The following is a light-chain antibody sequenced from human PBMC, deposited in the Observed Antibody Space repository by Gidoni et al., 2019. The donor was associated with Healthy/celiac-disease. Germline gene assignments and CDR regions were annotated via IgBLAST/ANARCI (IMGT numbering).Light chain of an antibody. CDR3: QQSYSTSWT. Sequence: DTQMTQSPSSLSASVGDRVTITCRASQSISSYLNWYQQKPGKAPKLLIYAASSLQSGVPSRFSGSGSGTDFTLTISSLRPEDFATYYCQQSYSTSWTFGQGTKVEIK. CDR2: AAS. V-gene: IGKV1-39*01. J-gene: IGKJ1*01. CDR1: QSISSY.